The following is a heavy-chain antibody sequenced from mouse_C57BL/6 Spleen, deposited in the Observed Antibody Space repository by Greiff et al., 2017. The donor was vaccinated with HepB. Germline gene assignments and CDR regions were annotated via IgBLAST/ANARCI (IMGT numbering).Heavy chain of an antibody. CDR3: ARRGYSNYGDFDY. CDR1: GYTFTSYW. CDR2: IYPSDSET. Sequence: QVQLQQPGAELVRPGSSVKLSCKASGYTFTSYWMDWVKQRPGQGLEWIGNIYPSDSETHYNQKFKDKATLTVDKSSSTAYMQLSSLTSEDSAVYYCARRGYSNYGDFDYWGKGTTLTVSS. V-gene: IGHV1-61*01. J-gene: IGHJ2*01. D-gene: IGHD2-5*01.